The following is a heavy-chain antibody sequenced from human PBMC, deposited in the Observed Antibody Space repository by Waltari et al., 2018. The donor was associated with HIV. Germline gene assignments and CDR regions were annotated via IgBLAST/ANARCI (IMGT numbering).Heavy chain of an antibody. J-gene: IGHJ4*02. V-gene: IGHV3-33*01. CDR1: GFTFSSYG. D-gene: IGHD3-22*01. CDR3: ARGNYDTCNY. Sequence: QVQLVESGGGVVQPGRSLRLSCAASGFTFSSYGMHWVRQAPGKGVEWVAVIWYDGSNKYYADSVKGRFTISRDNSKNTLYLQMNSLRAEDTAVYYCARGNYDTCNYWGQGTLVTVSS. CDR2: IWYDGSNK.